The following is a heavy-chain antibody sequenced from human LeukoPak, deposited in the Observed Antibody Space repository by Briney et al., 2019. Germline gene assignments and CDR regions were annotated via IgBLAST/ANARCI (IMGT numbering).Heavy chain of an antibody. CDR1: GGTFSSYA. V-gene: IGHV1-69*04. Sequence: GSSVKVSCKASGGTFSSYAISWVRQAPGQGLEWMGRIIPILGIANYAQKFQGRVTITADKSTSTAYMELSSLRSEDTAVYYCTKSSRHGDYLYYFDYWGQGTLVTVSS. CDR3: TKSSRHGDYLYYFDY. D-gene: IGHD4-17*01. CDR2: IIPILGIA. J-gene: IGHJ4*02.